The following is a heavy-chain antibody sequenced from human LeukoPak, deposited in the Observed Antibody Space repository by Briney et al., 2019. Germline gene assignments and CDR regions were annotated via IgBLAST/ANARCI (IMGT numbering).Heavy chain of an antibody. J-gene: IGHJ6*03. D-gene: IGHD5-24*01. V-gene: IGHV3-66*01. CDR1: GFTVSSNY. CDR3: ARALSRDGYNFLYYYYYYMDV. CDR2: IYSGGST. Sequence: GGSLRLSCAASGFTVSSNYMSWVRQAPGKGLEWVSVIYSGGSTYYADSVKGRFTVSRDNAENSLYLQMNSLRAEDTAVYYCARALSRDGYNFLYYYYYYMDVWGKGTTVTVSS.